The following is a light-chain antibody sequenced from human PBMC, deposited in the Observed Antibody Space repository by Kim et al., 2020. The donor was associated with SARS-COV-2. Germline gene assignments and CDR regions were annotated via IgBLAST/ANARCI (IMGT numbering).Light chain of an antibody. CDR3: QQYASYSYT. J-gene: IGKJ2*01. CDR2: DAC. Sequence: ASVGERVTFTGGASESIKSRLDWYQQKRGKAPKLLIYDACSLESGVPARFSGGGYGTEFSLTISSLQPDDFATYYSQQYASYSYTFGQGTKLEI. CDR1: ESIKSR. V-gene: IGKV1-5*01.